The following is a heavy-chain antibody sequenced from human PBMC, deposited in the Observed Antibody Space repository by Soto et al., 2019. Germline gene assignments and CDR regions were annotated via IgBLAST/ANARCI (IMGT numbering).Heavy chain of an antibody. CDR1: GFTFSSYA. J-gene: IGHJ6*02. Sequence: GGSLRLSCAASGFTFSSYAMSWVRQAPGKGLEWVSAISGSGGSTYYADSVKGRFTISRDNSKNTLYLQMNSLRAEDTAVYYCARDIPPPYCTNGVCYSHYYGMAVWGQGTTVTVSS. D-gene: IGHD2-8*01. CDR2: ISGSGGST. CDR3: ARDIPPPYCTNGVCYSHYYGMAV. V-gene: IGHV3-23*01.